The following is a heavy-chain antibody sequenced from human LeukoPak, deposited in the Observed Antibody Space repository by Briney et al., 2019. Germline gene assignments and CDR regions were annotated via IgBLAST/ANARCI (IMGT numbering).Heavy chain of an antibody. V-gene: IGHV4-34*01. J-gene: IGHJ4*02. Sequence: SETLSLTCAVYGGSFSGYYWSWIRQPPGKGLEWIGEINHSGSTNYNPSLNSRVSISLDRSKNQFSLRLTSVTAADTAVYFCARSYGSGSYFDSWGQGTLVTVSS. CDR2: INHSGST. CDR3: ARSYGSGSYFDS. D-gene: IGHD3-10*01. CDR1: GGSFSGYY.